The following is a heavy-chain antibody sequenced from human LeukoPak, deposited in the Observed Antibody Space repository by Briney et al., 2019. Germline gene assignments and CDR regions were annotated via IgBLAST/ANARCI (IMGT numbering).Heavy chain of an antibody. CDR2: IKPDGSEK. V-gene: IGHV3-7*04. CDR3: ARENYFDY. CDR1: GFTFSRFC. Sequence: GGSLRLSCAASGFTFSRFCMGWVRQAPGKGLEWVANIKPDGSEKNYGDSVRGRFTISRDNARNSLYLQMNSLRAEDTAVYYCARENYFDYWGQGALVTVSS. J-gene: IGHJ4*02.